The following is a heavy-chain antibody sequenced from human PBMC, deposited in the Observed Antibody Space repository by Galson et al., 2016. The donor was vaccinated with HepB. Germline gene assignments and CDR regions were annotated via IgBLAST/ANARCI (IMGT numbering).Heavy chain of an antibody. CDR2: VYWDDDY. CDR1: GFSLNSYGVG. CDR3: AYTSARYTTNWYPNWLDP. J-gene: IGHJ5*02. Sequence: PALVKPTQTLTLTCTVSGFSLNSYGVGVAWIRQPPGEAPEWLGAVYWDDDYRCSPALKSRITITRDSSRDQVILTLTNMDPVDSATYYCAYTSARYTTNWYPNWLDPWGQGTLVTVSS. D-gene: IGHD7-27*01. V-gene: IGHV2-5*02.